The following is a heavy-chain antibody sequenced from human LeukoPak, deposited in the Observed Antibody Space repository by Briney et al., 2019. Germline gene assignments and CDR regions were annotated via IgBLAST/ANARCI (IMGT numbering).Heavy chain of an antibody. Sequence: PGGSLRLSCTASGFTFKNYAINWVRQAPGKGLEWVSRISGSGTTTDYADSVKGRFTASRDNSKNTVYLQMTSLRAEDTAIYYCAKDSDISAFFDYWGQGTPVTVSS. CDR3: AKDSDISAFFDY. CDR1: GFTFKNYA. D-gene: IGHD2-15*01. CDR2: ISGSGTTT. V-gene: IGHV3-23*01. J-gene: IGHJ4*02.